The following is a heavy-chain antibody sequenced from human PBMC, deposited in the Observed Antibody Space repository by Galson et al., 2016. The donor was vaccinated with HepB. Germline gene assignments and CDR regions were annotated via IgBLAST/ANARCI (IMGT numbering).Heavy chain of an antibody. J-gene: IGHJ4*02. V-gene: IGHV3-9*01. CDR3: VKGPGMAVAKYYFDY. CDR1: GFNFDDSA. D-gene: IGHD6-19*01. CDR2: ISWNSGNI. Sequence: SLRLSYAASGFNFDDSAMHWVRQAPGKGLEWVSSISWNSGNIDYADSVKGRFTLSRDNAKDYLYLQMNSLRPEDTALYYCVKGPGMAVAKYYFDYWGQGTLVTVSS.